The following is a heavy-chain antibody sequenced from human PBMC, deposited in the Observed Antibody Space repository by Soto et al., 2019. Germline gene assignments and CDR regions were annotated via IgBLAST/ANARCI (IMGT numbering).Heavy chain of an antibody. J-gene: IGHJ6*02. Sequence: QVQLQESGPGLVKPSQTLSLTCTVSGGSISSGGYYWSWIRQHPGKGLEWIGYIYYSGSTYYNPSLKSRVAISVDTSKNQFSLKLSSVTAADTAVYYCAASCVGCGGFNYYGMDVRGQGTTVTVSS. CDR1: GGSISSGGYY. D-gene: IGHD2-21*01. V-gene: IGHV4-31*03. CDR3: AASCVGCGGFNYYGMDV. CDR2: IYYSGST.